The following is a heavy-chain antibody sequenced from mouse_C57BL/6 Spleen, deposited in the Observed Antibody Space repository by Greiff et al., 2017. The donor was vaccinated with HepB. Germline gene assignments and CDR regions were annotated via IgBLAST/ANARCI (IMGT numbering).Heavy chain of an antibody. CDR3: ARRTTVVATRYYAMDY. CDR2: IYPGSGST. V-gene: IGHV1-55*01. D-gene: IGHD1-1*01. CDR1: GYTFTSYW. Sequence: VQLQQSGAELVKPGASVKMSCKASGYTFTSYWITWVKQRPGQGLEWIGDIYPGSGSTNYNEKFKSKATLTVDTSSSTAYMQLSSLTSEDSAVYYCARRTTVVATRYYAMDYWGQGTSVTVSS. J-gene: IGHJ4*01.